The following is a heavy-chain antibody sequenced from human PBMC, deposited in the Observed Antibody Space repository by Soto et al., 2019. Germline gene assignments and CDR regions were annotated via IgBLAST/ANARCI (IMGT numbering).Heavy chain of an antibody. V-gene: IGHV1-69*06. CDR1: GGTFSSYA. Sequence: GASVKVSCKASGGTFSSYAISWVRQAPGQGLEWMGGIIPIFGTANYAQKFQGRVTITADKSTSTAYMELSSLRSEDTAVYYCARDSDLTGTGDYWGQGTLVTVSS. CDR2: IIPIFGTA. D-gene: IGHD1-20*01. CDR3: ARDSDLTGTGDY. J-gene: IGHJ4*02.